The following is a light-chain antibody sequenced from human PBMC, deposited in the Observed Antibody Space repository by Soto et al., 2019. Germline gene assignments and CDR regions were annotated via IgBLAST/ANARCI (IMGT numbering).Light chain of an antibody. Sequence: EIVLSQSPGSLSLSPGESATLSCRASQSVTSGYLAWYQQKPGQSPRLLMYGASSRATGVPDRFSGSGSGTDFTLTITRLEPEDFAVYYCHQYGTSPLTFGGGTKVDI. CDR1: QSVTSGY. CDR3: HQYGTSPLT. CDR2: GAS. J-gene: IGKJ4*01. V-gene: IGKV3-20*01.